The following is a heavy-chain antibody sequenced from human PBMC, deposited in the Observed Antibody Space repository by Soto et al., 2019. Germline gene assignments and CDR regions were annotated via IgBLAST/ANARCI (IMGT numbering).Heavy chain of an antibody. Sequence: QVQLVQSGAEVKKPGASVKVSCKASGYTFTSYAMHWVRQAPGQRLEWMGWINAGNGNTKYSQKFQGRVTITRDTXAXTXXMELSSLRSEDTAVYYCAVGMGGYYVIPHAYAFDIWGQGTMVTVSS. CDR3: AVGMGGYYVIPHAYAFDI. CDR1: GYTFTSYA. V-gene: IGHV1-3*01. J-gene: IGHJ3*02. CDR2: INAGNGNT. D-gene: IGHD1-26*01.